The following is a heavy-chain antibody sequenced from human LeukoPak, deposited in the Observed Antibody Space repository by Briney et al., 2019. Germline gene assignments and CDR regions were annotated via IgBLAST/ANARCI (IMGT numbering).Heavy chain of an antibody. Sequence: GSSVKVSCKASGGTFSSYAISWVRQAPGQGLEWMGGIIPIFGTANYAQKFQGRVTITTDESTSTAYMELSSLRSEDTAVYYCARGLVIAEAGNPAFTFGYWGQGTLVTVSS. CDR1: GGTFSSYA. V-gene: IGHV1-69*05. J-gene: IGHJ4*02. CDR2: IIPIFGTA. CDR3: ARGLVIAEAGNPAFTFGY. D-gene: IGHD6-19*01.